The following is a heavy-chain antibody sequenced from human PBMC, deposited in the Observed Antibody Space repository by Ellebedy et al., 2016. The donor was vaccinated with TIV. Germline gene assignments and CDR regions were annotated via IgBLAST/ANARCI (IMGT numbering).Heavy chain of an antibody. CDR2: ISYDGSNK. CDR1: GFTFSSYA. D-gene: IGHD3-10*01. J-gene: IGHJ2*01. Sequence: GGSLRLSCAASGFTFSSYAMHWVRQAPGKGLEWVAVISYDGSNKYYADSVKGRFTISRDNSKNTLYLQMNSLRAEDTAVYYCASPPMESFGELFTHWYFDLWGRGTLVTVSS. V-gene: IGHV3-30-3*01. CDR3: ASPPMESFGELFTHWYFDL.